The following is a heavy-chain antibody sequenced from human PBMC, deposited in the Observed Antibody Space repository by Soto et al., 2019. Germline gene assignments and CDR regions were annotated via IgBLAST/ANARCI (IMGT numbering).Heavy chain of an antibody. D-gene: IGHD3-10*01. Sequence: QVQLQQWGAGLLKSSETLSLTCAVYGGSFSGYYWNWLRQPPGEGLEWIGKIDQSGSTNYNPSLKSRVTMSVDTSRSQFSLKLTSVTAMDTAVYYCAGGRDTVVRRVMNWFDPWGQGTLVTVSS. CDR1: GGSFSGYY. CDR2: IDQSGST. V-gene: IGHV4-34*01. CDR3: AGGRDTVVRRVMNWFDP. J-gene: IGHJ5*02.